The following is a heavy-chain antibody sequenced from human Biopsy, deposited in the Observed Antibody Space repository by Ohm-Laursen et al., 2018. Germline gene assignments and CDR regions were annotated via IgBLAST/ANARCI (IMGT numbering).Heavy chain of an antibody. CDR1: GGSITADF. Sequence: SDTLSLTCSVSGGSITADFWTWIRQTPGERLEWIGYRFHSGSPMYNPSLKSRVTISVDTSKSQFSLTLTSVTAADTAVYYCVRLNRRGNIIFFGYWGRGTLVTVSS. CDR3: VRLNRRGNIIFFGY. J-gene: IGHJ4*02. D-gene: IGHD3/OR15-3a*01. CDR2: RFHSGSP. V-gene: IGHV4-59*08.